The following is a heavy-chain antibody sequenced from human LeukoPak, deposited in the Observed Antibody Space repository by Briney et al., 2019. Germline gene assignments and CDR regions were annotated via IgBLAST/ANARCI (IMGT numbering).Heavy chain of an antibody. V-gene: IGHV3-21*01. CDR2: ISSSSYI. D-gene: IGHD3-22*01. J-gene: IGHJ4*02. CDR3: ARDYRRYYYDSSGYYPGDY. Sequence: GGSLRLSCAASGFTFSSYSMNWVRQAPGKGLEWVSSISSSSYIYYADSVKGRFTISRDNAKNSLYLQMNSLRAEDTAVYYCARDYRRYYYDSSGYYPGDYWGQGTLVTVSS. CDR1: GFTFSSYS.